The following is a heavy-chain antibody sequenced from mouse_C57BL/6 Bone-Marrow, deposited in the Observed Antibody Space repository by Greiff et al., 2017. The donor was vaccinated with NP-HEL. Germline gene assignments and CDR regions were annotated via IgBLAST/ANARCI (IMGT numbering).Heavy chain of an antibody. V-gene: IGHV1-53*01. D-gene: IGHD2-2*01. Sequence: QVQLQQPGTELVKPGASVKLSCKASGYTFTSYWMHWVKQRPGQGLEWIGNINPSNGGTNYNEKFKSKATLTVDKSSSTAYMQLSSLTSEDAAVYYCARRGMVTTGYYAMDYWGQGTSVTVSS. CDR1: GYTFTSYW. J-gene: IGHJ4*01. CDR2: INPSNGGT. CDR3: ARRGMVTTGYYAMDY.